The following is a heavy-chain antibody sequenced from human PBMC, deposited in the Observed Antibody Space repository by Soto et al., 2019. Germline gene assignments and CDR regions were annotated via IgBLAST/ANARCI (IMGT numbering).Heavy chain of an antibody. J-gene: IGHJ4*02. CDR1: GDSVSSNSVV. CDR2: TYYRSSWSN. D-gene: IGHD2-21*02. CDR3: ARAISLDVGDWHYYFDY. Sequence: SQTLSLTCVVSGDSVSSNSVVWNWIRHSPSRGLEWLGRTYYRSSWSNNYAVSVKSRMTINPDTSKNQFSLQLNSVTPEDTAVYYCARAISLDVGDWHYYFDYWRQGTLVTVSS. V-gene: IGHV6-1*01.